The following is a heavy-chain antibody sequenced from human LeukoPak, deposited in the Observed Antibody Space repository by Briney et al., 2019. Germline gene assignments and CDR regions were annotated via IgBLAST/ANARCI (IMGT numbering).Heavy chain of an antibody. CDR2: VIPILGTT. D-gene: IGHD1-26*01. J-gene: IGHJ4*02. CDR1: GTTFSRSA. CDR3: ARDDGSATLGFDS. V-gene: IGHV1-69*05. Sequence: GASVKVSCKASGTTFSRSAISWVRQAPGQGLEWIGGVIPILGTTNYAQKFQVRVSITTDESTSTAYMEVSSLRSVDTAVYFCARDDGSATLGFDSWGQGTLVTVSS.